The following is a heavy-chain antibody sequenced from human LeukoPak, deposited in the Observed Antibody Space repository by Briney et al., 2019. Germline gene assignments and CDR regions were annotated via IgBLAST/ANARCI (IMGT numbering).Heavy chain of an antibody. D-gene: IGHD1-26*01. Sequence: GGSLRLSCAASGFTFDDYAMHWVRQAPGKGLEWVSGISWNSGSIGYADSVKGRFTISRDNAKNSLYLQMNSLRAEDTALYYCVKDKGGSYYWYYFDYWGQGTLVTVSS. V-gene: IGHV3-9*01. CDR2: ISWNSGSI. CDR3: VKDKGGSYYWYYFDY. J-gene: IGHJ4*02. CDR1: GFTFDDYA.